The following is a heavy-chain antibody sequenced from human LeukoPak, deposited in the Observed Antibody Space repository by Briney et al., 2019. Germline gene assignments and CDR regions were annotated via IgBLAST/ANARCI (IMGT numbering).Heavy chain of an antibody. J-gene: IGHJ4*02. CDR1: GFTFGSYG. CDR2: ISYDGSNK. Sequence: GGSLRLSCAASGFTFGSYGMHWVRQAPGKGLEWVAVISYDGSNKYYADSVKGRFTISRDNSKNTLYLQMNSLRAEDTAVYYCAKEQQWLPYYFDYWGQGTLVTASS. V-gene: IGHV3-30*18. D-gene: IGHD6-19*01. CDR3: AKEQQWLPYYFDY.